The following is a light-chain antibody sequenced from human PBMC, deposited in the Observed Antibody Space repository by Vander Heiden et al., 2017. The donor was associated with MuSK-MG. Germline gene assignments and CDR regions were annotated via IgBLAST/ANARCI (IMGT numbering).Light chain of an antibody. V-gene: IGKV4-1*01. Sequence: DNVMSQHPESVAVALGEKATINCKSSQSILYSSKNKNYLACYQQKAGQPPKLLIYWASTPESGVPDRFSGSGSGTEFILTISSLPVDAVAVSYCQQYYHTPPTFGQGTKLEIK. CDR2: WAS. CDR3: QQYYHTPPT. CDR1: QSILYSSKNKNY. J-gene: IGKJ2*01.